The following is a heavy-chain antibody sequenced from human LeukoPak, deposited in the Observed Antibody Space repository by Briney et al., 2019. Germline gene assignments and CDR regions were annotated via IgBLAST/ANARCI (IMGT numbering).Heavy chain of an antibody. D-gene: IGHD3-16*01. CDR1: GFTLSSYW. Sequence: PGGSLGLSCAASGFTLSSYWMNWARQAPGKGLEWVASINHNGNVNYYVDSVKGRFTISRDNAKNSLYLQMSNLRVEDTAVYFCARGGGLDVWGQGATVTVSS. CDR3: ARGGGLDV. CDR2: INHNGNVN. V-gene: IGHV3-7*03. J-gene: IGHJ6*02.